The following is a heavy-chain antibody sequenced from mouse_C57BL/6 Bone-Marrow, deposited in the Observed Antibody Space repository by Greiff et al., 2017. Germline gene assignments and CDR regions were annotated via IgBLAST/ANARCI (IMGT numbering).Heavy chain of an antibody. V-gene: IGHV3-8*01. D-gene: IGHD1-1*01. CDR2: ISYSGST. CDR3: ARSYSLPFDY. J-gene: IGHJ2*01. CDR1: GYSITRAY. Sequence: EVQLQQSGPGLANPSQTLSLPCSVPGYSITRAYWNWIRKFPGNKLEYMGYISYSGSTYYNPSLNSRISITRDTSKNQYYLQLNSVTTEDTTTDYCARSYSLPFDYWGQGTTLTVSS.